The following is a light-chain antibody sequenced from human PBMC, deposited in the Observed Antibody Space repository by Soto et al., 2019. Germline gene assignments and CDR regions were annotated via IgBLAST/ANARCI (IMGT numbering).Light chain of an antibody. Sequence: QSVLTQPASVSGSPGQSITISCTGTSSDVGGYNFVSWYQQHPGKAPRLIIYEVSSRPSGVSYRFSGSKSGNTASLTISVLQAEDEADYYCSSYTLRNTLVLFGGGTKLTVL. CDR1: SSDVGGYNF. V-gene: IGLV2-14*01. J-gene: IGLJ3*02. CDR3: SSYTLRNTLVL. CDR2: EVS.